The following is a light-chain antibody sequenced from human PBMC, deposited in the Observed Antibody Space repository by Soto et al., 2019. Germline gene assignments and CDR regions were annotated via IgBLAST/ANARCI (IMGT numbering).Light chain of an antibody. J-gene: IGKJ1*01. CDR2: GAS. CDR3: QQYSSLWT. Sequence: EIVLTQSPDTLSLSPGERATLSCRTSQSVSNNYLAWYQQKPGQAPRLLIYGASSRATGIPDRFSGSGSGTDFTLSISRLEPEDFAVYYCQQYSSLWTCGQGTKVEIK. V-gene: IGKV3-20*01. CDR1: QSVSNNY.